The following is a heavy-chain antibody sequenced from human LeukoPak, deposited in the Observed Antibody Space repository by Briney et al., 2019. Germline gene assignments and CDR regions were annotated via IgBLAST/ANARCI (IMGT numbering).Heavy chain of an antibody. V-gene: IGHV1-58*02. D-gene: IGHD3-3*01. CDR2: IVVGSGNT. CDR3: AADRYYDFWSGYYNWFDP. Sequence: GASVKVSCKASGFTFTSSAMQWVRQARGQRLEWIGWIVVGSGNTNYAQKFQERVTITRDMSTSTAYMELSSLRSEDTAVYYCAADRYYDFWSGYYNWFDPWGQGTLVTVSS. J-gene: IGHJ5*02. CDR1: GFTFTSSA.